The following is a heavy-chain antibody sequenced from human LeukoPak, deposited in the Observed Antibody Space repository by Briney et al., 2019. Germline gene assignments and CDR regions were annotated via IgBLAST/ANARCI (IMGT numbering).Heavy chain of an antibody. Sequence: SETLSLTCTVSGGSISSYYWSWIRQPPGKGLEWIGYIYYSGSTNYNPSLKSRVTISVDTSKNQFSLKLSSVTAADTAVYYCARSSYSSSPKPPYYYYMDVWGKGTTVTVSS. CDR1: GGSISSYY. CDR2: IYYSGST. V-gene: IGHV4-59*01. CDR3: ARSSYSSSPKPPYYYYMDV. D-gene: IGHD6-13*01. J-gene: IGHJ6*03.